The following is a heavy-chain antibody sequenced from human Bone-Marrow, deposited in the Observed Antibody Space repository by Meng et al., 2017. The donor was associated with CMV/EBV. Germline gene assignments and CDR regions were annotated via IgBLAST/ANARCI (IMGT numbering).Heavy chain of an antibody. V-gene: IGHV1-69*05. CDR3: ARGDFWSGHPGMVMVDF. D-gene: IGHD3-3*01. J-gene: IGHJ3*01. CDR2: IPLFGEA. Sequence: ASVKVSCKPSRGTFSSYVISWVRQVPGEGLEWMGGIPLFGEAKSAQKFQGRLTITTDESMSTAYMELSSLRSDDTAVYYCARGDFWSGHPGMVMVDFWGQGTMVTVSS. CDR1: RGTFSSYV.